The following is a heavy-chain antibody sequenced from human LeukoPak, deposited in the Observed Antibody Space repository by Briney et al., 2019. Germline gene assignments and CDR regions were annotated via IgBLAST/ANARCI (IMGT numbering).Heavy chain of an antibody. CDR3: AKDGGLPYNWFDP. CDR2: ISYDGSNK. Sequence: QPGRSLRLSCAASGFTFSSYGMHWVRQAPGKGLEWVAVISYDGSNKYYADSVKGRFTISRDNSKNTLYLQMNSLRAEDTAVYYCAKDGGLPYNWFDPWGQGTLVTVSS. V-gene: IGHV3-30*18. CDR1: GFTFSSYG. J-gene: IGHJ5*02. D-gene: IGHD5-12*01.